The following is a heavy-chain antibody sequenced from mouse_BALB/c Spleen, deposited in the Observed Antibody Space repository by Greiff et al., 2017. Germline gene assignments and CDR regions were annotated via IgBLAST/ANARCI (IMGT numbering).Heavy chain of an antibody. D-gene: IGHD2-2*01. CDR2: IWAGGST. CDR3: ARDEIYYGYLYAMDY. Sequence: QVQLQQSGPGLVAPSQSLSITCTVSGFSLTSYGVHWVRQPPGKGLEWLGVIWAGGSTNYNSALMSRLSISKDNSKSQVFLKMNSLQTDDTAMYYCARDEIYYGYLYAMDYWGQGTSVTVSS. CDR1: GFSLTSYG. J-gene: IGHJ4*01. V-gene: IGHV2-9*02.